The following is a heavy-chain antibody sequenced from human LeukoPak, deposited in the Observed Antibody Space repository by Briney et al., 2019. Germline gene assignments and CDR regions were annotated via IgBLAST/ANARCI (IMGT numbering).Heavy chain of an antibody. CDR2: ITGSGGNT. CDR1: GFTFSNYA. J-gene: IGHJ4*02. CDR3: AKWGDYDVLTGYYVSDY. V-gene: IGHV3-23*01. Sequence: GGSLRLSCAASGFTFSNYAMSWVRQAPGKGLEWVSAITGSGGNTYYADSVKGRFTISRDSSKNTVFLQMNSLRAEDTAVYYCAKWGDYDVLTGYYVSDYWGQGTLVTVSS. D-gene: IGHD3-9*01.